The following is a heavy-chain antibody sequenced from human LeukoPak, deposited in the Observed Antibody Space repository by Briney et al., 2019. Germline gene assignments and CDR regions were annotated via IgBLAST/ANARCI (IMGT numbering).Heavy chain of an antibody. CDR1: GFTFSRYD. V-gene: IGHV3-30*04. CDR3: ARAAAETGAFRDNWFDP. D-gene: IGHD2-8*02. J-gene: IGHJ5*02. Sequence: LAGGSLRLSCAASGFTFSRYDVHWVRQAPGKGLEWVAVISDDGKKKIYADSVKGRFTISRDNSKNTLYLQMDSLRAEDTALYYCARAAAETGAFRDNWFDPWGQGTLVTVSS. CDR2: ISDDGKKK.